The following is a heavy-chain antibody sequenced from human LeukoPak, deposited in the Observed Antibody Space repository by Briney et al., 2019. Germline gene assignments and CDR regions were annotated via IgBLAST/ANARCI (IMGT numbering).Heavy chain of an antibody. CDR2: ISGSGGST. J-gene: IGHJ6*02. Sequence: GGSLRLSCAASGFTFSSYSMSWVRQAPGKGLEWVSAISGSGGSTYYADSVKGRFTISRDNSKNTLYLQMNSLRAEDTAVYYCAKVLARDILTGYWPLGGYYGMDVWGQGTTVTVSS. CDR1: GFTFSSYS. V-gene: IGHV3-23*01. D-gene: IGHD3-9*01. CDR3: AKVLARDILTGYWPLGGYYGMDV.